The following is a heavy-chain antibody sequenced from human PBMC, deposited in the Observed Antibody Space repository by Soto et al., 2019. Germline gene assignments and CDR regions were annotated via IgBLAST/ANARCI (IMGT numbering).Heavy chain of an antibody. D-gene: IGHD1-7*01. V-gene: IGHV4-61*01. J-gene: IGHJ6*02. CDR2: IYYSGST. CDR1: GGSVSSGSYY. CDR3: ARDRRLELRGDYYGMDV. Sequence: NPSETLSLTCTVSGGSVSSGSYYWSWIRQPPGKGLEWIGYIYYSGSTNYNPSLKSRVTISVDTSKNQFSLKLSSVTAADTAVYYCARDRRLELRGDYYGMDVWGQGTTVTVSS.